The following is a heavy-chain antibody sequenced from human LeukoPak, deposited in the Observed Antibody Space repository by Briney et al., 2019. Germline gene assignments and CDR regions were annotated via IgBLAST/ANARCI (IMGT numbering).Heavy chain of an antibody. CDR3: ATARNFRFEY. J-gene: IGHJ4*02. CDR2: MNGEGTTI. V-gene: IGHV3-74*01. D-gene: IGHD1-7*01. Sequence: GGSLRLSYATSGLTFRTTWMHWVRQAPGKGLMWVSRMNGEGTTIGYADSVKGRFTVSRDYAKNTLFLQMNNLRTEDTALYFCATARNFRFEYWGQGSLVIVSA. CDR1: GLTFRTTW.